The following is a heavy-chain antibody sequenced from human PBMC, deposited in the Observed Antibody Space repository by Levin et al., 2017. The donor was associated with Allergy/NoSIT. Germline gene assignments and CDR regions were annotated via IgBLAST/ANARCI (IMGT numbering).Heavy chain of an antibody. CDR3: ASSGVTSYFDY. CDR1: GYTFTSYG. J-gene: IGHJ4*02. D-gene: IGHD4-17*01. V-gene: IGHV1-18*01. Sequence: GGSLRLSCKASGYTFTSYGISWVRQAPGQGLEWMGWISAYNGNTNYAQKLQGRVTMTTDTSTSTAYMELRSLRSDDTAVYYCASSGVTSYFDYWGQGTLVTVSS. CDR2: ISAYNGNT.